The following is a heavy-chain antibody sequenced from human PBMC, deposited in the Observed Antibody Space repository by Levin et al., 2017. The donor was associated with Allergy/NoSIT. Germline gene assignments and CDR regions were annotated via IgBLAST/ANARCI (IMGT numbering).Heavy chain of an antibody. J-gene: IGHJ6*02. CDR1: GFTFSSYG. D-gene: IGHD5-18*01. CDR2: ISYDGSNK. Sequence: GGSLRLSCAASGFTFSSYGMHWVRQAPGKGLEWVAVISYDGSNKYYADSVKGRFTISRDNSKNTLYLQMNSLRAEDTAVYYCAKDGPSDTAMVLDRKDYYYDGMDVWGQGTTVTVSS. V-gene: IGHV3-30*18. CDR3: AKDGPSDTAMVLDRKDYYYDGMDV.